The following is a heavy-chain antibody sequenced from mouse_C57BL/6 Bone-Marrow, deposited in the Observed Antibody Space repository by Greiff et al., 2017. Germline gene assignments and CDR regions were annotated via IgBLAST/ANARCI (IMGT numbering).Heavy chain of an antibody. CDR3: ARGGGELGPYFDY. D-gene: IGHD4-1*01. Sequence: EVQVVESEGGLVQPGSSMKLSCTASGFTFSDYYMAWVRQVPEKGLEWVANINYDGSSTYYLDSLKSRFIISRDNAKNMLYLQMSSLKSEDTATYYCARGGGELGPYFDYWGQGTTLTVSS. J-gene: IGHJ2*01. CDR2: INYDGSST. V-gene: IGHV5-16*01. CDR1: GFTFSDYY.